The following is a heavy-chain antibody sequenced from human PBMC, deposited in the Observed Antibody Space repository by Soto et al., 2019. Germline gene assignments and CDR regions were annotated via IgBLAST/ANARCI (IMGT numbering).Heavy chain of an antibody. CDR3: AADLPNDNYPFDY. CDR1: GFTFSSAW. D-gene: IGHD1-1*01. CDR2: IKSRHDGGTT. J-gene: IGHJ4*02. V-gene: IGHV3-15*07. Sequence: EVQLVESGGGLVEPGGSLRLSCAASGFTFSSAWMNWVRQAPGKGLEWVGLIKSRHDGGTTDYAAPVKGRFSISRDDSTNTLYLQMNSLITEDTAVYYCAADLPNDNYPFDYWGQGTLVTVSS.